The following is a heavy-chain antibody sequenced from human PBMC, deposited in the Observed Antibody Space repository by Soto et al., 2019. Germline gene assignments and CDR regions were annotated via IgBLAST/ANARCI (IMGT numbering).Heavy chain of an antibody. V-gene: IGHV3-53*01. D-gene: IGHD6-13*01. J-gene: IGHJ6*02. CDR1: GFTVSSNY. CDR3: ARDASSSWYDGMDV. CDR2: IYSGGST. Sequence: GGSLRLSCAASGFTVSSNYMSWVRQAPGKGLEWVSVIYSGGSTYYADSVKGRFTISRDNSKNTLYLQMNSLRAEDTAVYYCARDASSSWYDGMDVWGQGPTVTVSS.